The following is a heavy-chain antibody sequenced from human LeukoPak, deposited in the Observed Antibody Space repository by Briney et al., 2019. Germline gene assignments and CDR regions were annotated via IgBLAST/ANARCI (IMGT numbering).Heavy chain of an antibody. V-gene: IGHV3-9*01. J-gene: IGHJ5*02. CDR3: AKDGTGFGESTYNWFDP. CDR2: ISWNSGSI. D-gene: IGHD3-10*01. Sequence: GGSLRLSCAASGFTFDDYAMHWVRQAPGKGLEWVSGISWNSGSIGYADSVKGRFTISRDNAKNSLYLQMNSLRAEDTALYYCAKDGTGFGESTYNWFDPWGQGTLVTVSS. CDR1: GFTFDDYA.